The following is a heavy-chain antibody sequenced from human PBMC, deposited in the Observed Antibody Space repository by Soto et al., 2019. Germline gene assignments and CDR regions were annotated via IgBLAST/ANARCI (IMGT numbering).Heavy chain of an antibody. CDR3: AKRFMSSGTHLFFGS. Sequence: GGSLRLSCAASGFTFSNYAMNWVRQAPGKGLEWVSTIGDRTYYAESVKGRFTISRDNSKSTLYLQMNSLRAEDTAVYYCAKRFMSSGTHLFFGSWGLGTLVTVSS. V-gene: IGHV3-23*01. CDR1: GFTFSNYA. D-gene: IGHD1-26*01. CDR2: IGDRT. J-gene: IGHJ4*02.